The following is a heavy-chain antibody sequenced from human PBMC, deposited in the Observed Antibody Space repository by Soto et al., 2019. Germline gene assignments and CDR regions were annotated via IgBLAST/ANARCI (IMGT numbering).Heavy chain of an antibody. Sequence: SETLSPTCTVSGCSISGYYWSWIRQPAGKGLEWIGRIYTSGSTNYNPSLKSRATMSVDTTTKQFSLKLSSVTAADTAGYYCASFYYYGSGSYDYWGQGTLVTVSS. D-gene: IGHD3-10*01. V-gene: IGHV4-4*07. CDR2: IYTSGST. CDR3: ASFYYYGSGSYDY. CDR1: GCSISGYY. J-gene: IGHJ4*02.